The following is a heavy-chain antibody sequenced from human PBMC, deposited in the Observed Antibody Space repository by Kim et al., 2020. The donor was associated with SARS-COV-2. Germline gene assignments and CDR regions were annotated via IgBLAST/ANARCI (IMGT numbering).Heavy chain of an antibody. V-gene: IGHV4-59*08. Sequence: SETLSLTCTVSGGSISSYYWSWIRQPPGKGLEWIGYIYYSGSTNYNPSLKSRVTISVDTSKNQFSLKLSSVTAADTAAYYCARRGLGYCSSTSCFEAFDIWGQGTMVTVSS. CDR2: IYYSGST. CDR1: GGSISSYY. CDR3: ARRGLGYCSSTSCFEAFDI. D-gene: IGHD2-2*01. J-gene: IGHJ3*02.